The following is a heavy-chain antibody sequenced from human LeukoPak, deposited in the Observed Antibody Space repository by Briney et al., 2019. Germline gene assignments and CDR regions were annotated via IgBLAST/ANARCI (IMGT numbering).Heavy chain of an antibody. Sequence: SETLSLTCAVYGGSFSSYYWSWIRQPPGKGLEWIGYIYYSGSTNYNPSLKSRVTISVDTSKNQFSLKLSSVTAADTAVYYCARASGWYDPFDYWGQGTLVTVSS. CDR2: IYYSGST. J-gene: IGHJ4*02. D-gene: IGHD6-19*01. CDR1: GGSFSSYY. V-gene: IGHV4-59*08. CDR3: ARASGWYDPFDY.